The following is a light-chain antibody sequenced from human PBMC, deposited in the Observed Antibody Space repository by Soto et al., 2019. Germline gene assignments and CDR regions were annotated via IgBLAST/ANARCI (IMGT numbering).Light chain of an antibody. V-gene: IGKV3-20*01. CDR3: QQDVSWT. CDR2: GTS. Sequence: EIVLTQSPGTLSVSAGERATLSCRASQTISSNYLAWYQQKPGQAPSRLIYGTSSRATGIPDRFSGSGSGTDFTLTISRLEPEDSAIYYCQQDVSWTFGQGTKVEIK. CDR1: QTISSNY. J-gene: IGKJ1*01.